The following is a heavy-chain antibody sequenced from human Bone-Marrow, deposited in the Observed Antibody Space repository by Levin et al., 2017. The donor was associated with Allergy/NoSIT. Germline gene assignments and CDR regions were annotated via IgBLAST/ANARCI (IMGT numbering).Heavy chain of an antibody. V-gene: IGHV3-30*18. CDR2: MSFDGVRI. D-gene: IGHD3-16*01. J-gene: IGHJ6*02. CDR1: GFAFSKYA. Sequence: GGSLRLSCAASGFAFSKYALHWVRQTPGKGLEWVALMSFDGVRISYGDSVKGRFTISRDNSKNTLFLQMNSLRTEDTGVYYCAKDFSLLSYGLGFGGMDDWGPGTTVIVSS. CDR3: AKDFSLLSYGLGFGGMDD.